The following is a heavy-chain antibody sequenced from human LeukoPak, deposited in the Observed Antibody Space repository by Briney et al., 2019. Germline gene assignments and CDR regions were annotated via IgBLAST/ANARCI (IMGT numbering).Heavy chain of an antibody. Sequence: SETLSLTCTVSGGSISSYCCSWIRQPAGEGQEWIWRIYISGSNNSNPSLKSRVTMSVDTSKNQYSLKLRPVTAADTAVHSRARDRGTWNDDGFDYWGQGTLVTVSS. V-gene: IGHV4-4*07. J-gene: IGHJ4*02. D-gene: IGHD1-1*01. CDR1: GGSISSYC. CDR2: IYISGSN. CDR3: ARDRGTWNDDGFDY.